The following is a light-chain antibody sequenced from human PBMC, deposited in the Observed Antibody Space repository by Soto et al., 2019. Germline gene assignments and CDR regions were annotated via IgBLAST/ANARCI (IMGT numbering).Light chain of an antibody. CDR3: SSYVGSNSLHVV. J-gene: IGLJ2*01. CDR2: EVS. CDR1: SSDVGAYNY. V-gene: IGLV2-8*01. Sequence: QAALTQPPSASGSPGQSVTISCTGTSSDVGAYNYVSWYQQHPGKAPKLMIYEVSKRPSGVPDRFSGSKSGNTASLTVSGLQAENEADYYCSSYVGSNSLHVVFGGGTKVTVL.